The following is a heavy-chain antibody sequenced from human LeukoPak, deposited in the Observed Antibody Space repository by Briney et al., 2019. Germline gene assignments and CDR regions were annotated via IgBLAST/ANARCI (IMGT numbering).Heavy chain of an antibody. CDR3: AHDSSGYYYVHAFDI. CDR2: IYYSGST. V-gene: IGHV4-39*01. CDR1: GGSISSSSYY. Sequence: PSETLSLTCTVSGGSISSSSYYWGWIRQPPGKGLEWIGSIYYSGSTYYTPSLKSRVTISVDTSKNQFSLKLSSVTAADTAVYYCAHDSSGYYYVHAFDIWGQGTMVTVSS. D-gene: IGHD3-22*01. J-gene: IGHJ3*02.